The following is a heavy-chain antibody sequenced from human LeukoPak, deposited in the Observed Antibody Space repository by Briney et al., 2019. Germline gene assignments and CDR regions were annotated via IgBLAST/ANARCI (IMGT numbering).Heavy chain of an antibody. CDR3: ARDRAGGHEDY. D-gene: IGHD3-16*01. Sequence: PGGSLRLSCAASGFTFSSYRMSWVRQAPGKGLEWVANIKQDGSEKYDVESVKGRFTISSDNAKNSLYVQMNSLRAEDTAVYYCARDRAGGHEDYWGKGTRVSVSS. V-gene: IGHV3-7*01. CDR2: IKQDGSEK. J-gene: IGHJ4*02. CDR1: GFTFSSYR.